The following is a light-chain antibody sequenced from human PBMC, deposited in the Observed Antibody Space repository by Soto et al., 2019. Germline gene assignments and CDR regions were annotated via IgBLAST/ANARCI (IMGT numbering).Light chain of an antibody. V-gene: IGLV1-51*01. CDR3: GTWDYSLTAVV. CDR2: DTT. Sequence: QAVLTQPPSVSAAPGQKVTISCSGSNSNIGNNFVSWYQLLPGTAPKLLIYDTTKRPSGIPDRFSGSKSGTSATLGITGLQTGDEADYYCGTWDYSLTAVVFGGGTKLTVL. CDR1: NSNIGNNF. J-gene: IGLJ2*01.